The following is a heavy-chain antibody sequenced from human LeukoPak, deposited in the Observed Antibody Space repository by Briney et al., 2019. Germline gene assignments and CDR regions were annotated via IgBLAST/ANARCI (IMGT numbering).Heavy chain of an antibody. D-gene: IGHD2-2*01. CDR1: GSTFSSYA. CDR3: ARDQDEDIVVVPAAPA. Sequence: PGGSLRLSCAASGSTFSSYAMHWVRQAPGKGLEWVAVISYDGSNKYYADSVKGRFTISRDNSKNTLYLQMNSLRAEDTAVYYCARDQDEDIVVVPAAPAWGQGTMVTVSS. V-gene: IGHV3-30-3*01. J-gene: IGHJ3*01. CDR2: ISYDGSNK.